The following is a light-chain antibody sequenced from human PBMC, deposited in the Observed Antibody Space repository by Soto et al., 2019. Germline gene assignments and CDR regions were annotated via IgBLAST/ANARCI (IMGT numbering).Light chain of an antibody. CDR3: HQFGSSPQT. CDR1: QSVSSNY. Sequence: EIVLTQSPGTLSLSPGERATLSCRASQSVSSNYLAWYQQKPGQAPRLLIYGPSSRATGIPDRFSGSGSGTDFTLSITGLEPEDFAVYYCHQFGSSPQTFGHGTKVDIK. V-gene: IGKV3-20*01. J-gene: IGKJ1*01. CDR2: GPS.